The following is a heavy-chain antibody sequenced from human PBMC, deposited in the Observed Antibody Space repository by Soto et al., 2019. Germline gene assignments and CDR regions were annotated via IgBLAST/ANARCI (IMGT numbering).Heavy chain of an antibody. Sequence: ASVKVSCKASGYTFTGYYMHWVRQAPGQGLEWMGWINVSNGNTNYAQKFQGRVTITRDTSASTAYVEVSSLTSEDTAVYYCARDRRQVPVLGLYYYDYWGQGTLVTVSS. V-gene: IGHV1-2*02. CDR3: ARDRRQVPVLGLYYYDY. CDR2: INVSNGNT. D-gene: IGHD3-16*01. J-gene: IGHJ4*02. CDR1: GYTFTGYY.